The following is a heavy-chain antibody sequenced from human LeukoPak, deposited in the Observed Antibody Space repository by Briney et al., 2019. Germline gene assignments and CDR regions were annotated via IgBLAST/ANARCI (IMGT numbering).Heavy chain of an antibody. Sequence: SETLSLTCTVSGGSISSYYWSWIRQPPGKGLEWIGYIYYSGSTYYNPSLKSRVTISVDTSKNQFSLKLSSVTAADTAVYYCARDRWYGSGSGYGMDVWGQGTTVTVSS. J-gene: IGHJ6*02. CDR1: GGSISSYY. CDR3: ARDRWYGSGSGYGMDV. V-gene: IGHV4-30-4*01. CDR2: IYYSGST. D-gene: IGHD6-19*01.